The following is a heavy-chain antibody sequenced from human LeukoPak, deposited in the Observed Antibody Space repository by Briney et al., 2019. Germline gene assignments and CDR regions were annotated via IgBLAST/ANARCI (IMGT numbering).Heavy chain of an antibody. Sequence: GGSLRLSCAASGFTFSSYAMSWVRQDPGKGLEWVSAISGSGGSTYYADSVKGRFTISRDNSKNTLYLQMNSLRAEDTAVYYCAKVWWEESTFDYWGQGTLVTVSS. J-gene: IGHJ4*02. V-gene: IGHV3-23*01. CDR1: GFTFSSYA. D-gene: IGHD2-21*01. CDR3: AKVWWEESTFDY. CDR2: ISGSGGST.